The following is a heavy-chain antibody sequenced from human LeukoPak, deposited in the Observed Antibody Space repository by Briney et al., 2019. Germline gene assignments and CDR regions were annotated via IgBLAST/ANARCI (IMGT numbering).Heavy chain of an antibody. CDR3: ARLTTYPNYYGSGSYNYMDV. D-gene: IGHD3-10*01. Sequence: SETLSLTWTVSGGSISSSSYYWGWIRQPPGKGLEWIGSIYYSGSTYYNPSLKSRVTISVDTSKNQFSLKLSSVTAADTAVYYCARLTTYPNYYGSGSYNYMDVWGKGTTVTVSS. V-gene: IGHV4-39*01. CDR2: IYYSGST. J-gene: IGHJ6*03. CDR1: GGSISSSSYY.